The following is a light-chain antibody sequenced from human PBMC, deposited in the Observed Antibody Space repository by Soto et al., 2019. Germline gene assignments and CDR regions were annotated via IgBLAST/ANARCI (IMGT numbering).Light chain of an antibody. J-gene: IGKJ1*01. CDR1: QGISSY. CDR3: QQLNSYPWT. Sequence: DIQLTQSPSFLSASVGDRVTLSCRASQGISSYLAWYQQKPGKAPTLLIYAASTLQSGVPSRFSGSGSGTEFTLTISSLQPEDFATYCCQQLNSYPWTFGQGTKVEIK. V-gene: IGKV1-9*01. CDR2: AAS.